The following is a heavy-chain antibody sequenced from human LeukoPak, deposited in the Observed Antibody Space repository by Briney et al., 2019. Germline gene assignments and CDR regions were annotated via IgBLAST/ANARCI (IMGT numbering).Heavy chain of an antibody. D-gene: IGHD6-6*01. CDR3: AKEIAARRDYYYYYGLDV. Sequence: PGRSLRLSCAASGFTFSSYGMHWVRQAPGKGLEWVAVISSDGSNNYYADSVKGRFTISRDNSKNTLYLQMNSLRAEDTAVYYCAKEIAARRDYYYYYGLDVWGQGTTVIVSS. V-gene: IGHV3-30*18. CDR1: GFTFSSYG. J-gene: IGHJ6*02. CDR2: ISSDGSNN.